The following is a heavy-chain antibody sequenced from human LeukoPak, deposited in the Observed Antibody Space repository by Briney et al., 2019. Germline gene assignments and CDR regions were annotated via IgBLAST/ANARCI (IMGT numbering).Heavy chain of an antibody. CDR3: ARDSGWGGYYMPLGPDY. V-gene: IGHV3-21*01. CDR2: ISRSTSYI. D-gene: IGHD3-3*01. CDR1: GFTFSSYS. Sequence: GGSLRLSCAASGFTFSSYSMNWVRQAPGKGLEWVSSISRSTSYIYYADSVKGRFTISRDNAKNSLYLQMNSLRAEDTAVYYCARDSGWGGYYMPLGPDYWGQGTLVTVSS. J-gene: IGHJ4*02.